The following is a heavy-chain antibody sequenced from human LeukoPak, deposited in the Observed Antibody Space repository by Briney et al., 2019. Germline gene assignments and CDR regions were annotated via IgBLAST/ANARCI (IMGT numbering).Heavy chain of an antibody. D-gene: IGHD4-17*01. Sequence: GRSLRLSCTVSGFTFADNSLTWVRQAPGKGLEWVANIKQDGSEKYYVDSVKGRFTISRDNAKNSLYLQMNSLRAEDTAVYFCARGQTTVTNWGQGTLVTVSS. CDR3: ARGQTTVTN. V-gene: IGHV3-7*03. CDR2: IKQDGSEK. J-gene: IGHJ4*02. CDR1: GFTFADNS.